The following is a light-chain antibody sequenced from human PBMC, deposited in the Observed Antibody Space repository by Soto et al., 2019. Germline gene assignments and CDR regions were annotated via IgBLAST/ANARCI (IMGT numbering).Light chain of an antibody. J-gene: IGKJ1*01. Sequence: EIVLTQSPGSLPLSPGERATLSCRASQSFNSIYLAWYQQKPGQAPRLLIYGASNRATGIPDRFSGSGSGTDFILTISILEPEDFAVYCCQQYDSSPRTFGQGTKVDI. CDR1: QSFNSIY. CDR3: QQYDSSPRT. V-gene: IGKV3-20*01. CDR2: GAS.